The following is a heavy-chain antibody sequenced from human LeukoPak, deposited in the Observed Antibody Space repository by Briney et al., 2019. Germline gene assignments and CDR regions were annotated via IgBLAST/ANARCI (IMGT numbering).Heavy chain of an antibody. CDR1: GYSFTNYW. J-gene: IGHJ4*02. Sequence: HGEPRKSSCKGSGYSFTNYWIGGVRQMPGRGLGGMGIIYPGDCDTRYSPSFQGQVTISADKSINTAYLQWSSLKASDTAMYYCARLKGRGNFDYWGQGTLVTVSS. CDR2: IYPGDCDT. V-gene: IGHV5-51*01. CDR3: ARLKGRGNFDY.